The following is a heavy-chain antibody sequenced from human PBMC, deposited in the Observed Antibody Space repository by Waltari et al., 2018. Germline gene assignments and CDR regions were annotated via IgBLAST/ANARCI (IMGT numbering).Heavy chain of an antibody. CDR3: AIEGNWFDP. CDR1: GGSISSGSYY. J-gene: IGHJ5*02. CDR2: IYTSGST. Sequence: QVQLQESGPGLVKPSQTLSLTCTVSGGSISSGSYYWSWIRQPAGKGLEWIGYIYTSGSTNYNPSLKSRVTISVDTSKNQFSLKLSSVTAADTAVYYCAIEGNWFDPWGQGTLVTVSS. V-gene: IGHV4-61*09.